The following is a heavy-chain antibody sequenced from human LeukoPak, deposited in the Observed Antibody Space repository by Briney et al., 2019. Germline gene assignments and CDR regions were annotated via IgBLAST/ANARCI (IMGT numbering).Heavy chain of an antibody. CDR2: ISGSGGST. Sequence: PGGSLRLSCAASGFTFSSYAMSWVRQAPGKGLEWVSAISGSGGSTYYADSVKGRFTISRDNSKNTLYLQMNSLRAEDTAVYYCAKDELEYSRTNNWFDPWGQGTLVTVSS. D-gene: IGHD1-1*01. V-gene: IGHV3-23*01. J-gene: IGHJ5*02. CDR3: AKDELEYSRTNNWFDP. CDR1: GFTFSSYA.